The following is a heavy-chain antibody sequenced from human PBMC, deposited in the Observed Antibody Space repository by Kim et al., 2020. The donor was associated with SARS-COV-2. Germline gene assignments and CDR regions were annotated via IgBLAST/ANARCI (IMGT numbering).Heavy chain of an antibody. V-gene: IGHV3-53*01. Sequence: GGSLRLSCAASGFTVSSNYMSWVRQAPGKGLEWVSVIYSGGSTYYADSVKGRFTISRDNSKNTLYLQMNSLRAEDTAVYYCARGRITMVRGAHHFAGMDVWGQGTTVTVSS. J-gene: IGHJ6*02. CDR1: GFTVSSNY. CDR3: ARGRITMVRGAHHFAGMDV. CDR2: IYSGGST. D-gene: IGHD3-10*01.